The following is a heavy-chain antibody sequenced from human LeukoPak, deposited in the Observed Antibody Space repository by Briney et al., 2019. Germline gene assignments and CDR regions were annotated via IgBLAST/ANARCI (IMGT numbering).Heavy chain of an antibody. CDR2: ISYDGSNK. CDR1: GFTFSSYA. CDR3: ARASRAGSSSWFFDY. Sequence: GRSLRLSCAASGFTFSSYAMHWVRQAPGKGLEWVAVISYDGSNKYYADSVKGRFTISRDNSKNTLYLQMNSLRAEDTAVYYCARASRAGSSSWFFDYWGQGTLVTVSS. D-gene: IGHD6-13*01. J-gene: IGHJ4*02. V-gene: IGHV3-30-3*01.